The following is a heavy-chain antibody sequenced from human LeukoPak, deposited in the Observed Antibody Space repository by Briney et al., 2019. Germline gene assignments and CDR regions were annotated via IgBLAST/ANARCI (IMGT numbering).Heavy chain of an antibody. J-gene: IGHJ6*03. CDR2: IYHSGST. CDR3: ARGDSSPSHYYYYMAV. V-gene: IGHV4-59*07. CDR1: GASIYNYF. Sequence: PSDTLSLTCTVSGASIYNYFWSWVRQPPGKGLQWIGYIYHSGSTNYNPSLESRVTMSIDMWADQFSLKLTSATAADTAVYFCARGDSSPSHYYYYMAVWCKGTTVTVSS. D-gene: IGHD2-21*02.